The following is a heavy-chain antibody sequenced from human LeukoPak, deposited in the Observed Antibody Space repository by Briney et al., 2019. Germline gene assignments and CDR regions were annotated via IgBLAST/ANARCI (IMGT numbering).Heavy chain of an antibody. CDR1: GYSISSGYY. CDR3: ARDTPSYYCSSTSCYDFDY. CDR2: IYHSGST. J-gene: IGHJ4*02. V-gene: IGHV4-38-2*02. D-gene: IGHD2-2*01. Sequence: SETLSLTCTVSGYSISSGYYWGWIRQPPGKGLEWIGSIYHSGSTYYNPSLKSRVTISVDTSKNQFSLKLRSVTAADTAVYYCARDTPSYYCSSTSCYDFDYWGQGTLVTVSS.